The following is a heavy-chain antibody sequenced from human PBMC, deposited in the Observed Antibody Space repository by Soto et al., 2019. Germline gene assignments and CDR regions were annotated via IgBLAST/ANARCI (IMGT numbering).Heavy chain of an antibody. CDR1: GFTFSSYG. V-gene: IGHV3-30*18. J-gene: IGHJ4*02. D-gene: IGHD3-22*01. CDR2: ISYDGSNK. Sequence: GGSLRLSCAASGFTFSSYGMHWVRQAPGKGLEWVAVISYDGSNKYYADSVKGRFTISRDNSKNTLYLQMNSLRAEDTAVYYCAKDRGWSPLLPDYWGQGTLVTVSS. CDR3: AKDRGWSPLLPDY.